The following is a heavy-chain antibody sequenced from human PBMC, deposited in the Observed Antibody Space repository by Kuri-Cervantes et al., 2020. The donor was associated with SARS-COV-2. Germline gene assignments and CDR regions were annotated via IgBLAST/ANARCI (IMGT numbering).Heavy chain of an antibody. CDR1: GGSISSSTYF. Sequence: SETLSLTCTVSGGSISSSTYFWGWIRQPPGKGLEWIGTIPYRANTYYNPSLRSRITMDVDTSKNQFSLNLNSGAAADTAVYYCARIHGDYYYYMDVWGKGTTVTVSS. V-gene: IGHV4-39*01. CDR2: IPYRANT. D-gene: IGHD5-18*01. J-gene: IGHJ6*03. CDR3: ARIHGDYYYYMDV.